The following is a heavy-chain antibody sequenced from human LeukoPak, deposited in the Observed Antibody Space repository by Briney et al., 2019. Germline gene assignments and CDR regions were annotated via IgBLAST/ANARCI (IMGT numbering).Heavy chain of an antibody. CDR2: VYYRGST. V-gene: IGHV4-39*02. J-gene: IGHJ4*02. D-gene: IGHD3-22*01. Sequence: KPGGSLRLSCAASGFTFSTYSMNWIRQPPGKGLEWIGIVYYRGSTYYNPSLQSRVTISVDTSKNHFSLNLSSVTAADTAIYYCARRHYSDATDVGGFDYWGQGTLVTVSS. CDR1: GFTFSTYS. CDR3: ARRHYSDATDVGGFDY.